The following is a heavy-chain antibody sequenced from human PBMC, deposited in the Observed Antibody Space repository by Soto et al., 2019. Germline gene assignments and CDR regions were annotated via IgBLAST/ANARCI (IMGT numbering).Heavy chain of an antibody. CDR3: TAESGYCYGYYYYYGMDV. V-gene: IGHV3-15*07. CDR1: GFTFSNAW. D-gene: IGHD5-18*01. J-gene: IGHJ6*02. CDR2: IKSKTDGGTT. Sequence: GGSLRLSCAASGFTFSNAWMNWVRQAPGKGLEWVGRIKSKTDGGTTDYAAPVKGRFTISRDDSKNTLYLQMNSLKTEDTAVYYYTAESGYCYGYYYYYGMDVWGQGTTVTVSS.